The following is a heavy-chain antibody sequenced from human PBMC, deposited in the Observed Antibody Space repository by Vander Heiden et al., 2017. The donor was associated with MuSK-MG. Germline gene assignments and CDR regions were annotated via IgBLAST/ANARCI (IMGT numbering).Heavy chain of an antibody. D-gene: IGHD3-16*01. CDR1: GGSISSGDYY. J-gene: IGHJ1*01. V-gene: IGHV4-30-4*08. CDR3: ARGVGSQYYDFQH. Sequence: QVQLQESGPGLVKPSPTLSLTCTVSGGSISSGDYYWSWIRQPPGKGLEWIGYIYYSGSTYYNPSLKSRVTISVDTSKNQFSLKLSSVTAADTAGYYCARGVGSQYYDFQHWGQGTLVTVSS. CDR2: IYYSGST.